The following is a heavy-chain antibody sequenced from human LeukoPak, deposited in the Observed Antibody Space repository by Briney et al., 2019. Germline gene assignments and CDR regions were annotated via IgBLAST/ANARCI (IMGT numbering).Heavy chain of an antibody. Sequence: PGGSLRLSCEASGFTFSSYEMNWVRQAPGKGLEWVSAISGSGGSTYYADSVKGRFTISRDNSKNTLYLQMNSLRAEDTAVYYCAKDLMTTVTTGGSFDYWGQGTLVTVSS. V-gene: IGHV3-23*01. D-gene: IGHD4-17*01. J-gene: IGHJ4*02. CDR3: AKDLMTTVTTGGSFDY. CDR2: ISGSGGST. CDR1: GFTFSSYE.